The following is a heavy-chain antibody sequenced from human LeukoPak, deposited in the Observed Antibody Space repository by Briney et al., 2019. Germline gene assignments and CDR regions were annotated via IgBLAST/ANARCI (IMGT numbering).Heavy chain of an antibody. D-gene: IGHD3-22*01. Sequence: PSETLSLTCTVSGGSISSGSYYWSWIRQPPGKAPEWIGYIFYSGSTNYNPSLKSRVTISLDMSKNQFSLKLTSVAAADTAVYYCARDFSKGLDDTRGFQYWGQGTLVTVSS. CDR3: ARDFSKGLDDTRGFQY. V-gene: IGHV4-61*01. CDR1: GGSISSGSYY. J-gene: IGHJ1*01. CDR2: IFYSGST.